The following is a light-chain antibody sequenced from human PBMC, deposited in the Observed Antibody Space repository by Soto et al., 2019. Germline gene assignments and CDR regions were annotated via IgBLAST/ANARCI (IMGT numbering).Light chain of an antibody. J-gene: IGLJ1*01. Sequence: QSGLTQPASVSGSPGQSITIACTGTSSDVGGYNYVSWYQQHPGKAPKLMIYDVSNRPSGVSSRFSGSKSGNTASLTISGLQAEDEADYYCSSFTSSSTRVFGAGTKVTVL. CDR1: SSDVGGYNY. CDR3: SSFTSSSTRV. V-gene: IGLV2-14*03. CDR2: DVS.